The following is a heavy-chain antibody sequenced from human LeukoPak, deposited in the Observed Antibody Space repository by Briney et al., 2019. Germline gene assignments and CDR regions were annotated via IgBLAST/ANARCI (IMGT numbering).Heavy chain of an antibody. CDR3: AITLHETIDY. J-gene: IGHJ4*02. CDR2: IRYDGSNK. D-gene: IGHD1-14*01. V-gene: IGHV3-30*02. CDR1: GFTFSSYG. Sequence: GGSLRLSCAASGFTFSSYGMHWVRQAPGKGLEWVAFIRYDGSNKYYADSVKGRFTISSDNSKNTLYLQMNSLRAEDTAVYYCAITLHETIDYWGQGTLVTVSS.